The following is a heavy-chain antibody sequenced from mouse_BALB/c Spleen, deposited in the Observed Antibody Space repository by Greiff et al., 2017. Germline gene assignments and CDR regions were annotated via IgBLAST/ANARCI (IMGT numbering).Heavy chain of an antibody. D-gene: IGHD2-1*01. V-gene: IGHV14-3*02. Sequence: VQLQQSGAELVKPGASVKLSCTASGFNIKDTYMHWVKQRPEQGLEWIGRIDPANGNTKYDPKFQGKATITADTSSNTAYLQLSSLTSEDTAVYYCATPYGNLLFAYWGQGTLVTVSA. J-gene: IGHJ3*01. CDR3: ATPYGNLLFAY. CDR2: IDPANGNT. CDR1: GFNIKDTY.